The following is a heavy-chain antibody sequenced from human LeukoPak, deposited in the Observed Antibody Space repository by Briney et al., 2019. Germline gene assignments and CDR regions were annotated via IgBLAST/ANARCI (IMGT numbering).Heavy chain of an antibody. J-gene: IGHJ4*02. Sequence: ASVKVSCKAFGYTLTGYCMHWVRQAPGQGFEWMGWINPNSGGTNYAQKFQGRVTMTRDTSISTAYMGLSRLRSDDTAVHYCARSRSRDCSSTSCYSYGLDYWGQGTLVTVSS. CDR2: INPNSGGT. CDR1: GYTLTGYC. CDR3: ARSRSRDCSSTSCYSYGLDY. D-gene: IGHD2-2*01. V-gene: IGHV1-2*02.